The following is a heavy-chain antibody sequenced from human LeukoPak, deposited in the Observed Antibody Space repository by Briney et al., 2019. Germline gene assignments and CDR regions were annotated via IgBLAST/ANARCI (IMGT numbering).Heavy chain of an antibody. D-gene: IGHD6-25*01. J-gene: IGHJ4*02. CDR2: IISKIDGGTI. V-gene: IGHV3-15*01. Sequence: PGRSLRLSCAASGFTFSSYAMSWVRQAPGKGLEWVGRIISKIDGGTIDYGAPVKGRFTISRDDSRNTLYLQMNSLKTEDTAVYYCTTRRQDGCWGQGTLVTVS. CDR1: GFTFSSYA. CDR3: TTRRQDGC.